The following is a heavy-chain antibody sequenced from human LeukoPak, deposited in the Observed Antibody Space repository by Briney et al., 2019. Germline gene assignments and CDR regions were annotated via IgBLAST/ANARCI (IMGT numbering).Heavy chain of an antibody. CDR1: QFSFSSYS. CDR2: INMGATLV. CDR3: VRLRRNSDPSGYYYYYDY. D-gene: IGHD5-12*01. Sequence: GPSPRPSRAASQFSFSSYSSNSVRPAPGHGMEWVASINMGATLVYYADSMRGRFTVSRDDAKGSLYLQMDSLRAEDTAAYHCVRLRRNSDPSGYYYYYDYWGRGTLVTVSS. J-gene: IGHJ4*02. V-gene: IGHV3-21*01.